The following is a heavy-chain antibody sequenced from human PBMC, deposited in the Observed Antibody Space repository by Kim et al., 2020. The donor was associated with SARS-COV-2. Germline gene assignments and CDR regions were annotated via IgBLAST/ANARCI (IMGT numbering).Heavy chain of an antibody. CDR1: GFTVSSNY. J-gene: IGHJ5*02. CDR3: ARVGLSSGWYNWFDP. CDR2: IYSGGST. D-gene: IGHD6-19*01. V-gene: IGHV3-53*01. Sequence: GGSLRLSCAASGFTVSSNYMSWVRQAPGKGLEWVSVIYSGGSTYYADSVKGRFTISRDNSKNTLYLQMNSLRAEDTAVYYCARVGLSSGWYNWFDPWGQGTLVTVSS.